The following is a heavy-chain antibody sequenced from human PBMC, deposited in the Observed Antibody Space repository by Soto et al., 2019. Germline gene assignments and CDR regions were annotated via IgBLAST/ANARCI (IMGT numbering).Heavy chain of an antibody. CDR3: AHEGYGSDNGYDP. V-gene: IGHV2-5*02. CDR2: IYWDDTE. CDR1: GFSLTSNGVG. J-gene: IGHJ5*02. D-gene: IGHD6-13*01. Sequence: QISLKESGPTLVQPTQTLTLTCTFSGFSLTSNGVGVGWIRQPPGKALEWLALIYWDDTERYSPSLNNRLTITKDTAKNQVVLTMTYIDPGDKATYYCAHEGYGSDNGYDPWGQGTLVTVSS.